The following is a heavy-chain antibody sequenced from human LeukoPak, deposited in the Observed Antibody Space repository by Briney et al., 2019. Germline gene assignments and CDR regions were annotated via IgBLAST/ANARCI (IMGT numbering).Heavy chain of an antibody. CDR3: ATFPEYYYDSSGYYFFDY. CDR2: FDPEDGET. V-gene: IGHV1-24*01. D-gene: IGHD3-22*01. J-gene: IGHJ4*02. Sequence: GASVKVSCKASGDTFSSYAISWVRQAPGKGLEWMGGFDPEDGETIYAQKFQGRVTMTEDTSTDTAYMELSSLRSEDTAVYYCATFPEYYYDSSGYYFFDYWGQGTLVTVSS. CDR1: GDTFSSYA.